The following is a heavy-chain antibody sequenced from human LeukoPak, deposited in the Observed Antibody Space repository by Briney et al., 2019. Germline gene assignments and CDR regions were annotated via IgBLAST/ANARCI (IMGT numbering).Heavy chain of an antibody. CDR1: GGSISSYY. CDR2: SYYSGST. Sequence: SETLSLTCTVSGGSISSYYWSWIRQPPGKGLEWIGYSYYSGSTNYNPSLKSRVTISVDTSKNQFSLKLSSVTAADTAVYYCARSIPSKGYYYYYGMDVRGKGTTVTVSS. V-gene: IGHV4-59*01. CDR3: ARSIPSKGYYYYYGMDV. J-gene: IGHJ6*04.